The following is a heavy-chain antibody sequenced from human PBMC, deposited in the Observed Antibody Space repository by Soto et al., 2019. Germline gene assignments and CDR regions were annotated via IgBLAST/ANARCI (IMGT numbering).Heavy chain of an antibody. Sequence: PSETLSLTCTVSGGSISSYYWSWIRQPPGKGLEWIGYIYYSGSTNYNPSLKSRVTISVDTSKNQFSLKLSSVTAADTAVYYCARHADIVVVVAATGAFDYWGQGTLVTVSS. D-gene: IGHD2-15*01. J-gene: IGHJ4*02. CDR2: IYYSGST. CDR3: ARHADIVVVVAATGAFDY. CDR1: GGSISSYY. V-gene: IGHV4-59*08.